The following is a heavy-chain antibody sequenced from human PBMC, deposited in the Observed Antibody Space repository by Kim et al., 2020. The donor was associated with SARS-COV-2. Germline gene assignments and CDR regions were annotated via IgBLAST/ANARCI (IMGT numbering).Heavy chain of an antibody. CDR2: ITPAGNT. V-gene: IGHV4-34*01. D-gene: IGHD1-7*01. CDR1: GGSLSLYA. J-gene: IGHJ5*02. Sequence: SETLSLTCAVYGGSLSLYAWTWIRQAPGKGLEWIGEITPAGNTNYSPSLKSRVTMLIDTSKNQFSLILKSVTAADTAVYYCARRFRTTSFANLLDPWGQG. CDR3: ARRFRTTSFANLLDP.